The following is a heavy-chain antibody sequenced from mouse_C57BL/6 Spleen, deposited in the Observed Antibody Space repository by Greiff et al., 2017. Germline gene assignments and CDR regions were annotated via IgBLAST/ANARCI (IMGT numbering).Heavy chain of an antibody. V-gene: IGHV1-15*01. CDR2: IDPETGCT. D-gene: IGHD2-2*01. J-gene: IGHJ2*01. Sequence: VQLQQSGAELVRPGASVTLSCKASGYTFTDYEMHWVKQTTVHGLEWIGAIDPETGCTAYNQKFKGKATLTVDKSASTAYMQLKSLTSEDSAVYSCARGGYLDYWGQGTTLTVSS. CDR3: ARGGYLDY. CDR1: GYTFTDYE.